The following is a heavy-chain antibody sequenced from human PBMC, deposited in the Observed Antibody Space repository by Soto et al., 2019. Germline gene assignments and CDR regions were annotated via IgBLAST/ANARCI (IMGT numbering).Heavy chain of an antibody. D-gene: IGHD6-19*01. CDR1: GGSIISYY. Sequence: SVMLSLTWTVSGGSIISYYCSWIRQHTGKGLEWIGYIYYSGSTNYNPSLKSRVTISVDTSKNQFSLKLSSVTAADTVVYYCASAAHSSGWYSGGFDYWGQGTLVTVSS. CDR3: ASAAHSSGWYSGGFDY. CDR2: IYYSGST. J-gene: IGHJ4*02. V-gene: IGHV4-59*12.